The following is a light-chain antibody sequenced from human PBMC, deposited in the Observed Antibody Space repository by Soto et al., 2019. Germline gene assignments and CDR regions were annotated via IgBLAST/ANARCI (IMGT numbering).Light chain of an antibody. J-gene: IGKJ1*01. CDR3: QKYGSSGT. Sequence: EIVLTQSPGTLSLSPGERATLFCRASQSVTSSYIAWHQQKHGQAPRLLIYGASNRATGIPERLSGSGYGTELNLTIRRLEPEDFAVYYCQKYGSSGTVGQVTKVEIK. CDR2: GAS. V-gene: IGKV3-20*01. CDR1: QSVTSSY.